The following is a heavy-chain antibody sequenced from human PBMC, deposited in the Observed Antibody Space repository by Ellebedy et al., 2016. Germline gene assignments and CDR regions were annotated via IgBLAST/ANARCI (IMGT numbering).Heavy chain of an antibody. CDR1: RYSFTNNW. J-gene: IGHJ4*02. CDR3: TRLDSSGYSH. Sequence: ASVKVSCKGSRYSFTNNWIGWVRQMPGKGLEWMGIVFPGDSDTTYNPSFQGQVTITADRSISTAYLQWSSLKASDTAMYYCTRLDSSGYSHWGQGTLVTVSS. D-gene: IGHD3-22*01. CDR2: VFPGDSDT. V-gene: IGHV5-51*01.